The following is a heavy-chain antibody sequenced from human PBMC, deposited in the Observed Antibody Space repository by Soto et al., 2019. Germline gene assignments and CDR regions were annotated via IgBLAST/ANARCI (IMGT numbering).Heavy chain of an antibody. J-gene: IGHJ4*02. D-gene: IGHD3-9*01. CDR2: SYYSAST. CDR1: GGSISSDY. V-gene: IGHV4-59*01. Sequence: PSETLSLTCTVSGGSISSDYWSWIRQPPGKGLGWIGYSYYSASTNYNPSLKSRLTISVDTSKNQFSLQLSSVTAAATAVYYCARRGVLTGYHDYWGQGTLVTVSS. CDR3: ARRGVLTGYHDY.